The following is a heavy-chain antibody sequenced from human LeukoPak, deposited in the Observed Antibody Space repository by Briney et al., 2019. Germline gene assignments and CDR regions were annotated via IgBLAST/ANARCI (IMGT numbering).Heavy chain of an antibody. Sequence: PGGSLRLSCAASGFTFSSYDMYWVRQAPGKGLDWVAFVRYDGSQKYYADSVKGRFTISRDISKNAVYLQMNSLRAEDTAVYYCARDSYGDANFDSWGQGTLVTVSS. CDR2: VRYDGSQK. D-gene: IGHD4-17*01. J-gene: IGHJ4*02. CDR3: ARDSYGDANFDS. CDR1: GFTFSSYD. V-gene: IGHV3-30*02.